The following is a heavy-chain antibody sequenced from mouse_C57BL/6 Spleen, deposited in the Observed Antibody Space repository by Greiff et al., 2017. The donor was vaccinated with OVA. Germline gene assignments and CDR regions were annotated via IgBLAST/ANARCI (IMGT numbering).Heavy chain of an antibody. D-gene: IGHD2-2*01. CDR2: IWTGGGT. V-gene: IGHV2-9-1*01. Sequence: VKLMESGPGLVAPSPCLSITCTVSGFSFTSYSISWVRQPPGKGLEWLGVIWTGGGTNYNSALKSRLSISNDNSKSQVFLKMNSLQTDDTARYYCARKGLRDAMDYWGQGTSVTVSS. J-gene: IGHJ4*01. CDR1: GFSFTSYS. CDR3: ARKGLRDAMDY.